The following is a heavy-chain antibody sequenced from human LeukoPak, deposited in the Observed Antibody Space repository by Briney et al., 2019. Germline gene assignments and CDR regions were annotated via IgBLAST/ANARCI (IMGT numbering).Heavy chain of an antibody. V-gene: IGHV3-30-3*01. CDR2: TSSDGSHN. CDR1: GFTFSSYA. Sequence: PGGSLRLACAASGFTFSSYAMHWVRQAPGKGVGWVAVTSSDGSHNSYADSVKGRFTTSRDNPKNTPYLRMHSPRAADTAVYYCARDRDYGGLDYWGEGAPVSVSS. D-gene: IGHD4-17*01. CDR3: ARDRDYGGLDY. J-gene: IGHJ4*02.